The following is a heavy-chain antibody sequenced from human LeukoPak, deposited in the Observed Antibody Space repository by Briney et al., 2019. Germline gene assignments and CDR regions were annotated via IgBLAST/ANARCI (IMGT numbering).Heavy chain of an antibody. V-gene: IGHV3-30*02. D-gene: IGHD3-10*01. CDR3: AKDKGTPSPWFFNWFDP. Sequence: GGSLRLSCAASGFSFSGYGMHWVRQAPGKGLEWVAFVRYDGSSKYYVDSVKGRFTISRDNSKNTLYLQMNSLRAEDTAVYYCAKDKGTPSPWFFNWFDPWGQGTLVTVSS. J-gene: IGHJ5*02. CDR1: GFSFSGYG. CDR2: VRYDGSSK.